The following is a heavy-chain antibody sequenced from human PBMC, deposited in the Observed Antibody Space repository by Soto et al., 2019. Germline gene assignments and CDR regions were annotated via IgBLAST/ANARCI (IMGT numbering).Heavy chain of an antibody. V-gene: IGHV3-9*01. CDR3: AKGGPAVPLHCDY. D-gene: IGHD2-21*01. J-gene: IGHJ4*02. Sequence: GGSLRLSCAASGFTFDDYAMHWVRQAPGKGLEWVSGISWNSGSIGYADSVKGRFTISRDNAKNSLYLQMNSLRAEDTALYYCAKGGPAVPLHCDYWGQGTLVTVSS. CDR2: ISWNSGSI. CDR1: GFTFDDYA.